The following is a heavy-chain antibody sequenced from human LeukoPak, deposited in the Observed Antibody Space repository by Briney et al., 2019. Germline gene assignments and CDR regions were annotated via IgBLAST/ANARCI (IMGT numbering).Heavy chain of an antibody. J-gene: IGHJ4*02. V-gene: IGHV4-61*02. CDR2: IYTSGST. Sequence: PSQTLSLTCTVSGGSISSGSYYWSWIRQPAGKGLEWIGRIYTSGSTNYNPSLKSRVTISVDPSKNQFSLKVTSVTAADTAVYFCARGFRGDNFDYWGQGTLVTVSS. D-gene: IGHD7-27*01. CDR3: ARGFRGDNFDY. CDR1: GGSISSGSYY.